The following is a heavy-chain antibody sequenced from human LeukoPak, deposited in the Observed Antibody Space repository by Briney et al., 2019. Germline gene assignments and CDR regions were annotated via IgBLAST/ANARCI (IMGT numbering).Heavy chain of an antibody. CDR2: INPSGGST. V-gene: IGHV1-46*01. Sequence: ASVKVSCKASGYTFTSYYMHWVRQAPGQGLEWMGIINPSGGSTSYAQKFQGRVTMTRDMSTSTVYMELSSLRSEDTAVYYCAREPYCSSTSCYTGYNWFDPWGQGTLVTVSS. D-gene: IGHD2-2*02. J-gene: IGHJ5*02. CDR1: GYTFTSYY. CDR3: AREPYCSSTSCYTGYNWFDP.